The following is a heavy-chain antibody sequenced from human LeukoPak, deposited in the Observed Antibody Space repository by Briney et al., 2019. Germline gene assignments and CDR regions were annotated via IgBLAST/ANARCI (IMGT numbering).Heavy chain of an antibody. V-gene: IGHV4-34*01. CDR2: INHSGST. J-gene: IGHJ4*02. CDR3: ARGRIVGATLGY. Sequence: SETLSLTCAVYGGSFSGYCWSWIRQPPGKGLEWIGEINHSGSTNYNPSLKSRVTISVDTSKNQFSLKLSSVTAADTAVYYCARGRIVGATLGYWGQGTLVTVSS. D-gene: IGHD1-26*01. CDR1: GGSFSGYC.